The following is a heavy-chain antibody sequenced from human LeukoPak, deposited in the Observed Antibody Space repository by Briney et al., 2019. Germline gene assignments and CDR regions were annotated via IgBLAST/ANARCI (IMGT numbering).Heavy chain of an antibody. D-gene: IGHD3-22*01. V-gene: IGHV3-9*01. CDR1: GFNFDGFA. CDR3: AKGTGGYYGPFDS. CDR2: INWNSGSV. Sequence: GRSLRLSCAASGFNFDGFALFWVRQAPGQGLEYVSGINWNSGSVDYADSVKGRFTTSRDNAKNSLYLQMNSLRVEDTALYYCAKGTGGYYGPFDSWGQGNLVTVSS. J-gene: IGHJ4*02.